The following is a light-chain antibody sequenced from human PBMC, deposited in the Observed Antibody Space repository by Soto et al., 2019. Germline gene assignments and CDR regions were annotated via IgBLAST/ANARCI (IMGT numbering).Light chain of an antibody. CDR3: QKYDSAPQT. V-gene: IGKV1-27*01. CDR1: QGISNY. J-gene: IGKJ1*01. CDR2: AAS. Sequence: DIEMTQXXXXLXGXGXGGVGISXRASQGISNYLAWYQQKPGKVPKLLIYAASTLQSGVPSRFSGSGSGTDFTLTISSLQPEDVATYYCQKYDSAPQTFGQGTKVDI.